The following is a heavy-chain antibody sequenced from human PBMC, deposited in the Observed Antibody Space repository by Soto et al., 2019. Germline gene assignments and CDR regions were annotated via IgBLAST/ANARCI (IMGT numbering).Heavy chain of an antibody. CDR1: GGSLSNYY. CDR2: IYYTGTT. J-gene: IGHJ4*02. D-gene: IGHD3-22*01. V-gene: IGHV4-59*08. CDR3: TRLGGYYQALDS. Sequence: SETLSLTCTVSGGSLSNYYWSWTRQPPGKGLEWIGYIYYTGTTTYNPSLKSRVTISLDRSKNQFSLKLDSVTAADTAVYYCTRLGGYYQALDSWGQGTLVTVSS.